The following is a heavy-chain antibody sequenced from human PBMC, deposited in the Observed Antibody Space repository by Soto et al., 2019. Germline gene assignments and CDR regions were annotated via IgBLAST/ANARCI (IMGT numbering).Heavy chain of an antibody. Sequence: LQQWGAGLLKPSETLSLTCGVYAGSFNGYYWTWIRQPPGKGLEWIGEINHTGSTNQNPSLKSRVTISVDTSKKQFSLKLSSVTAADTAVYYSARGDTVTGMNVFDFWGQGTMVTVSS. D-gene: IGHD2-21*02. CDR1: AGSFNGYY. CDR3: ARGDTVTGMNVFDF. CDR2: INHTGST. J-gene: IGHJ3*01. V-gene: IGHV4-34*01.